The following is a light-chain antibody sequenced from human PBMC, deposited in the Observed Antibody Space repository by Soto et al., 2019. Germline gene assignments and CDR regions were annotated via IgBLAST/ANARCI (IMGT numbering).Light chain of an antibody. CDR2: GNN. CDR3: QSYDSSLSRYV. CDR1: SSNIGTGYA. Sequence: QLVLTQPPSVSGAPGQRVTISCTGSSSNIGTGYAVNWYQHLPGTAPKLPIYGNNKRLSGVPDRFSGSKSGTSASLAITGLQAEDEADYYCQSYDSSLSRYVFGIGTKVTVL. V-gene: IGLV1-40*01. J-gene: IGLJ1*01.